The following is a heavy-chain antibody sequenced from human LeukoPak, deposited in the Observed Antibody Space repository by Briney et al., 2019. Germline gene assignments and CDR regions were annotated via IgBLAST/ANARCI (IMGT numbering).Heavy chain of an antibody. J-gene: IGHJ4*02. CDR3: TKAQLPRHELGNFYFDY. V-gene: IGHV3-15*01. Sequence: GGSLRLSCAASGFTFSNAWMSWVRQAPGKGLEGVGRIKSKTDGGTTDYAAPVKGRFTISRDDSKNTLYLQMNSLRSEDTAVYYCTKAQLPRHELGNFYFDYWGQGTLVTVSS. CDR1: GFTFSNAW. D-gene: IGHD7-27*01. CDR2: IKSKTDGGTT.